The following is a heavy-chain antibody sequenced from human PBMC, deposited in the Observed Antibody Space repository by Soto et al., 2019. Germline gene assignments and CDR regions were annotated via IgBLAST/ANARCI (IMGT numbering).Heavy chain of an antibody. CDR1: GDSIISFSDY. CDR2: IYWDDDK. Sequence: TLSLTCLVSGDSIISFSDYWAWIRQPPGKALEWLALIYWDDDKRYSPSLKSRLTITKDTSKNQVVLTMTNMDPVDTATYYCAHSPRPPRYTRSAFDHWGQGTLVTVSS. J-gene: IGHJ4*02. V-gene: IGHV2-5*02. CDR3: AHSPRPPRYTRSAFDH. D-gene: IGHD6-6*01.